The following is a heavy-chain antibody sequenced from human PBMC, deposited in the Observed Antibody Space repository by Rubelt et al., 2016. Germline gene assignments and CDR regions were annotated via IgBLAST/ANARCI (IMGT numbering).Heavy chain of an antibody. V-gene: IGHV1-69*01. CDR1: GYTFTNWG. D-gene: IGHD6-13*01. Sequence: QAQLVQSGSELKKPGASVKVSCKASGYTFTNWGMNWVRQAPGQGLEWMGGIIPIFDTVNYAQKFQARVTITADESTSTAYMELNSRQSEETAVYYCARGSQELVRFGYGLDVWGQGTTVTVSS. J-gene: IGHJ6*02. CDR3: ARGSQELVRFGYGLDV. CDR2: IIPIFDTV.